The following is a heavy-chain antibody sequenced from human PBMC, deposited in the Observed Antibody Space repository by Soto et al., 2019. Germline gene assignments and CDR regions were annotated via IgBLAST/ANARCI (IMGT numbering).Heavy chain of an antibody. D-gene: IGHD3-10*01. CDR3: ARARGLGYYYGSGSYYYFDY. CDR2: INPNSGGT. Sequence: ASVKVSCKASGYTFTGYYMHWVRQAPGQGLEWMGWINPNSGGTNYAQKFQGRVTMTRDTSISTAYMELSRLRSDDTAAYYCARARGLGYYYGSGSYYYFDYWGQGTLVTVSS. V-gene: IGHV1-2*02. CDR1: GYTFTGYY. J-gene: IGHJ4*02.